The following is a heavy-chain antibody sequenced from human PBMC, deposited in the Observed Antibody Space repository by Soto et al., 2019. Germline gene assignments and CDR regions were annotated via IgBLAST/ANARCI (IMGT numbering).Heavy chain of an antibody. V-gene: IGHV1-69*13. J-gene: IGHJ6*01. D-gene: IGHD3-9*01. CDR2: IIPIFGTA. CDR1: GGPFSSYA. Sequence: SVKVSFKASGGPFSSYAISWVRQAPGQGLEWIGGIIPIFGTANYAQKFQGRVTITADESTSTAYMELSSLRSEDTAVYYCARGGASGELRYPGFRYYYYGMDVWGQGTTVTVSS. CDR3: ARGGASGELRYPGFRYYYYGMDV.